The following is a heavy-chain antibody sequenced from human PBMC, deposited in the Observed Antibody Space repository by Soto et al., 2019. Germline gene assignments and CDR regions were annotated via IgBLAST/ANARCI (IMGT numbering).Heavy chain of an antibody. D-gene: IGHD3-22*01. CDR1: GFTFSSYA. CDR3: APSLYYYDSSGYWMVDY. V-gene: IGHV3-23*01. Sequence: GGSLRLSCAASGFTFSSYAMSWVRQAPGKRLEWVSAISGSGGSTYYADSVKGRFTISRDNSKNTLYLQMNSLRAEDTAVYYCAPSLYYYDSSGYWMVDYWGQGTLVTVSS. CDR2: ISGSGGST. J-gene: IGHJ4*02.